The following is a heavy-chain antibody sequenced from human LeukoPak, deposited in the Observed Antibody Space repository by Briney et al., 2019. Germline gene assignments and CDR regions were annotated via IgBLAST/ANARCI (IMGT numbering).Heavy chain of an antibody. CDR1: GFTFSSFA. Sequence: GGSLRLSCAASGFTFSSFAMSWVRQTPGKGLEWVSAISGSGAGTYYADSVKGRFTISRDNSKNTLYLQMNSLRAEDTAVYYCAKAPTAYIVVVPAALGFDPWGQGTLVTVSS. D-gene: IGHD2-2*01. CDR3: AKAPTAYIVVVPAALGFDP. V-gene: IGHV3-23*01. CDR2: ISGSGAGT. J-gene: IGHJ5*02.